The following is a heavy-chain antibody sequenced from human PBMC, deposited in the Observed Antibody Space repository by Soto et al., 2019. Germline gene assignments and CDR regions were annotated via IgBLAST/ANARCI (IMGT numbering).Heavy chain of an antibody. CDR1: GYTFTSYG. CDR3: ARGSKDSYPGSRIFDF. J-gene: IGHJ4*02. CDR2: ISAYNGNT. D-gene: IGHD3-10*01. V-gene: IGHV1-18*04. Sequence: ASVKVSCKASGYTFTSYGISWVRQAPGQGLEWMGWISAYNGNTNYAQKLQGRVTMTTDTSTSTAYMELRSLRSDDTAVYFCARGSKDSYPGSRIFDFWGRGTLVTVSS.